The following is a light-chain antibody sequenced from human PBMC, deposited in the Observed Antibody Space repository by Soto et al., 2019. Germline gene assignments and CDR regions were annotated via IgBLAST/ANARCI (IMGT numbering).Light chain of an antibody. CDR2: GAS. CDR3: QQYNNWPPLT. J-gene: IGKJ1*01. V-gene: IGKV3-15*01. CDR1: QSVSGN. Sequence: EIVMTQSPATLSVSPGERATLSCRASQSVSGNLAWYQQEPGQAPRLLIYGASTRATGIPARFSGSGSGTEFTLTLSSLQSEDFAVYYCQQYNNWPPLTFGQGTKVEIK.